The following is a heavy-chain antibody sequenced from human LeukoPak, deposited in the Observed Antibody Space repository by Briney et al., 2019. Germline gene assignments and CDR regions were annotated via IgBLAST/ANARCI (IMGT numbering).Heavy chain of an antibody. D-gene: IGHD6-19*01. J-gene: IGHJ4*02. CDR3: ARITRYSSGWYAIDY. CDR1: GFTFXSYG. Sequence: GGSLRLSCAASGFTFXSYGXHWXXXXXXXGLEXVAVIWYDGSNKYYAXSVKGRFTISRDNSKNTLYLQMNSLRAEDTAVYYCARITRYSSGWYAIDYWGQGTLVTVSS. CDR2: IWYDGSNK. V-gene: IGHV3-33*01.